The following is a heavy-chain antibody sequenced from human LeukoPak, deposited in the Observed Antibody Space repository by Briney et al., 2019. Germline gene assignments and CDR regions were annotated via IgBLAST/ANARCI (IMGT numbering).Heavy chain of an antibody. Sequence: GGSLRLSCAASGFTFSSYWMSWVRQTPGKGLEWVAATSSSDAGTYHADSVRCRFTISRDNSKNTLYLQMNSLRAEDAAVYFCAKAPVTSCRGAYCYPFDSWGQGTLVTVSS. D-gene: IGHD2-21*01. V-gene: IGHV3-23*01. CDR3: AKAPVTSCRGAYCYPFDS. CDR1: GFTFSSYW. CDR2: TSSSDAGT. J-gene: IGHJ4*02.